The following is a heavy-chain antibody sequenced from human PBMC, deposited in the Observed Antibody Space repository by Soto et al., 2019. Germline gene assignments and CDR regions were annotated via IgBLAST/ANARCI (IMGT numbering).Heavy chain of an antibody. D-gene: IGHD3-22*01. CDR3: AREGTYYYDSSGYSPYFQH. CDR1: GYTFTSYY. CDR2: INPSGGST. Sequence: GASVKVSCQASGYTFTSYYMHWVRQAPGQGLEWMGIINPSGGSTSYAQKFQGRVTMTRDTSTSTVYMELSSLRSEDTAVYYCAREGTYYYDSSGYSPYFQHWGQGTLVTVS. J-gene: IGHJ1*01. V-gene: IGHV1-46*01.